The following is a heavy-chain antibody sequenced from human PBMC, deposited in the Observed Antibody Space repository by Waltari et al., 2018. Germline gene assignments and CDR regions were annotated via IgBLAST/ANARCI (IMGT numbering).Heavy chain of an antibody. D-gene: IGHD6-6*01. J-gene: IGHJ4*02. CDR3: ARTPPSRDYFDD. CDR1: GGSISSGGYY. CDR2: IYYSGST. V-gene: IGHV4-31*03. Sequence: QVQLQESGPGLVKPSQTLSLTCTVSGGSISSGGYYWSWIRQHPGKGLEWIGYIYYSGSTYYNRALKSRVTISVGTSKKQFSLKLSSVTAADTAVYYCARTPPSRDYFDDWGQGTLVTVSS.